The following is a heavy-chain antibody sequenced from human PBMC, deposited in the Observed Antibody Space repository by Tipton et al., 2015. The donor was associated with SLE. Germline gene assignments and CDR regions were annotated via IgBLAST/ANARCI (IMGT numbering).Heavy chain of an antibody. D-gene: IGHD3-3*01. CDR1: GGSITTYY. Sequence: LRLSCAVSGGSITTYYWSWIRQSPGKGLEWIGYFYYSGSTKYNPSLKSRVTMSVDTSKNHFSVKLSPVTAADTAIYYCARVWSGYSSSYFDLWGRGTLVTVSS. J-gene: IGHJ2*01. CDR3: ARVWSGYSSSYFDL. CDR2: FYYSGST. V-gene: IGHV4-59*01.